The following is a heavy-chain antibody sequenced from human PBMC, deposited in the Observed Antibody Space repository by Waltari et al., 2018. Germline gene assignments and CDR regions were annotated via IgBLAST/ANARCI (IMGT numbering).Heavy chain of an antibody. CDR1: GYSISSGYY. CDR3: ARVTMIVVVIPGAYFDY. J-gene: IGHJ4*02. V-gene: IGHV4-38-2*01. CDR2: IYHSGST. Sequence: QVQLQESGPGLVKPSETLSLTCAVSGYSISSGYYWGWIRQPPGKGLEWIGSIYHSGSTYYNPSLKSRVTISVDTSKNQFSLKLSSVTAADTAVYYWARVTMIVVVIPGAYFDYWGQGTLVTVSS. D-gene: IGHD3-22*01.